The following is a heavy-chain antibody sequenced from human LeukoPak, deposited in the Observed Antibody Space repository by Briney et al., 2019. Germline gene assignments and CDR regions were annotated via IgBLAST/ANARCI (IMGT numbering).Heavy chain of an antibody. D-gene: IGHD5-18*01. V-gene: IGHV1-69*05. Sequence: SSVKVSCKATGGTFSSYAISWVRQAPGQGLEWMGRIIPIFGTANYAQKFQGRVTITTDESTSTAYMELSSLRSEDTAVYYCARGEQLWYANWFDPWGQGTLVTVSS. CDR1: GGTFSSYA. CDR3: ARGEQLWYANWFDP. J-gene: IGHJ5*02. CDR2: IIPIFGTA.